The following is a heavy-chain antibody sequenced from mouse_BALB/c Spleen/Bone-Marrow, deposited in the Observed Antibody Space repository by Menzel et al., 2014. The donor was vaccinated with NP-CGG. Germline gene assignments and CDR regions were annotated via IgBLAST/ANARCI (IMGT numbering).Heavy chain of an antibody. CDR3: ALYYYGSSGFAY. CDR2: IDPANGNT. CDR1: GFNIKDTY. V-gene: IGHV14-3*02. Sequence: VHLKDSGAELVKPGASVKLSCTASGFNIKDTYMHWVKQRPEQGLEWIGRIDPANGNTKYDPKFQGKATITADTSSNTAYLQLSSLTSEDTAVYYCALYYYGSSGFAYWGQGTLVTVSA. D-gene: IGHD1-1*01. J-gene: IGHJ3*01.